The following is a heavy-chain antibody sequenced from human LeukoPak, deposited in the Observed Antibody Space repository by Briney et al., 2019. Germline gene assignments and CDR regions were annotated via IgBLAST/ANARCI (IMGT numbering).Heavy chain of an antibody. Sequence: ASVKVSCKASGYTFTSYYMHWVRQALGQGLEWMGIINPSGGSTSYAQKFQGRVTMTRDTSTSTVYMELSSLGSEDTAVYYCARERQGQTSGSYHFDYWGQGTLVTVSS. D-gene: IGHD1-26*01. J-gene: IGHJ4*02. CDR1: GYTFTSYY. CDR3: ARERQGQTSGSYHFDY. V-gene: IGHV1-46*01. CDR2: INPSGGST.